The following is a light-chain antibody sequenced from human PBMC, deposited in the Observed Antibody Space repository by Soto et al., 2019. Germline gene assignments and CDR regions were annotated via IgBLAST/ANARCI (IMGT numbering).Light chain of an antibody. CDR1: QTLRNK. J-gene: IGKJ3*01. CDR3: QQHNAWPLT. V-gene: IGKV3-15*01. CDR2: GGF. Sequence: IVLTQSPGTLSVSPGERVILSCRASQTLRNKLAWYQQKPGQAPRLLIYGGFTRATGIPARFSGSGSGTEFTLTINCLPSEDFAIYYCQQHNAWPLTFGPGTKLYLK.